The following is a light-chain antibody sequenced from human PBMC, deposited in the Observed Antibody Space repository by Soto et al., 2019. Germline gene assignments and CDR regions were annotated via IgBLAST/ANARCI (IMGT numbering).Light chain of an antibody. CDR3: AAWEDSLNGVL. V-gene: IGLV1-44*01. J-gene: IGLJ2*01. CDR2: TNT. Sequence: QSVLTQPPSASGTPGQRVTISRSGSSSNIGSYTVNWYQQLPGTAPKLLIYTNTQRHSGVPDRFSGSKSGTSASLAISGLQSEDEDDYYCAAWEDSLNGVLFGRGTKLTVL. CDR1: SSNIGSYT.